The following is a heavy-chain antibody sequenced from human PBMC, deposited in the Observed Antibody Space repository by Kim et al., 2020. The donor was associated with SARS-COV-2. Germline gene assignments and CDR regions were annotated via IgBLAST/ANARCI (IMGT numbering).Heavy chain of an antibody. Sequence: ASVKVSCKASGYTFTSYAMHWVRQAPGQRLEWMGWINAGNGNTKYSQKFQGRVTITRDTSASTAYMELSSLRSEDTAVYYCARVGSGYDLAASYYYYGMDVWGQGTTVTVSS. CDR2: INAGNGNT. D-gene: IGHD5-12*01. CDR1: GYTFTSYA. V-gene: IGHV1-3*01. J-gene: IGHJ6*02. CDR3: ARVGSGYDLAASYYYYGMDV.